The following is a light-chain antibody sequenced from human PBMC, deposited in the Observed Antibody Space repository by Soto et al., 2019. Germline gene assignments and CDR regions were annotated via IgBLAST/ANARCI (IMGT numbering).Light chain of an antibody. CDR1: QSISSH. J-gene: IGKJ5*01. CDR3: QQNYGTPST. Sequence: DIQMTQSPSSLSASVGDRVTITCRASQSISSHLNWYQQKPGNAPKLLLYAASSLQGAGTSRWSGGGAGTNFSLTISSLQEEDDATLYHQQNYGTPSTFGQGTQLDIK. V-gene: IGKV1-39*01. CDR2: AAS.